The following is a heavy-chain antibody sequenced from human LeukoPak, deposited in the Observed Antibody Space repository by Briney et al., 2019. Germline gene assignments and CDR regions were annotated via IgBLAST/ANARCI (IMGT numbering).Heavy chain of an antibody. CDR1: VYTFTSYA. J-gene: IGHJ6*02. CDR2: INTNTGNP. CDR3: ARVPLYTAMAFTGYGMGV. Sequence: ASVKVSCKASVYTFTSYAMNWVRQAPGQGLEWMGWINTNTGNPTYAQGFTGRSVFSLDTSVSTAYLQISSLKAEDTAVYYCARVPLYTAMAFTGYGMGVWGQGTTVTVSS. D-gene: IGHD5-18*01. V-gene: IGHV7-4-1*02.